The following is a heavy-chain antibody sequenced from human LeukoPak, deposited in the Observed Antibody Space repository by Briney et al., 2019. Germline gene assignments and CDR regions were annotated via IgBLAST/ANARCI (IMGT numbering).Heavy chain of an antibody. Sequence: PGGSLRLSCAASGFTFSCYAMHWVRQAPGKGLEWVTVILNDGSNKYYADSVKGRFTISRDTSKNTLYLQMDSLRAEDTAVYYCAKGGGRSQAGAFDFWGQGTMVAVSS. J-gene: IGHJ3*01. CDR2: ILNDGSNK. CDR3: AKGGGRSQAGAFDF. V-gene: IGHV3-30*04. D-gene: IGHD1-26*01. CDR1: GFTFSCYA.